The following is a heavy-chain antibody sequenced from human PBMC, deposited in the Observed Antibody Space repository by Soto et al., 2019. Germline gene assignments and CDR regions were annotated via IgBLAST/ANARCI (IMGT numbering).Heavy chain of an antibody. CDR2: INAGNGNT. J-gene: IGHJ5*02. D-gene: IGHD6-19*01. CDR3: AREGRYSSGWAVGWFDP. V-gene: IGHV1-3*01. CDR1: GYTFTSYA. Sequence: SVKVSCTASGYTFTSYAMHWVRQAPGQRLEWMGWINAGNGNTKYSQKFQGRVTITRDTSASTAYMELSSLRSEDTAVYYCAREGRYSSGWAVGWFDPWGQGTLVTVSS.